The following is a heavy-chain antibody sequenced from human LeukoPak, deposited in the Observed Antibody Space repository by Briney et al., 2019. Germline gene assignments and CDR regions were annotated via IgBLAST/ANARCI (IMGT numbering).Heavy chain of an antibody. CDR3: ARGEGSGWFLADYYYMDV. Sequence: SVKVSCKASGGTFSSYAISWVRQAPGQGLEWMGRIIPIFGTANYAQKFQGRVTITTDESTSTAYMEPSSLRSEDTAVYYCARGEGSGWFLADYYYMDVWGKGTTVTVSS. D-gene: IGHD6-19*01. CDR1: GGTFSSYA. CDR2: IIPIFGTA. V-gene: IGHV1-69*05. J-gene: IGHJ6*03.